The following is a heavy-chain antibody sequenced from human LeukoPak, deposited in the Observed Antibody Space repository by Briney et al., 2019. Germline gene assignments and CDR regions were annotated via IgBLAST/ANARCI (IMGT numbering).Heavy chain of an antibody. Sequence: KPSETLSLTCAVYGGSFSGYYWSWIRQPPGKGLEWIGKINHSGSTNCSPSLKSRLTISVDTSKNQSSLKLSSVTAADTAVYYCASNGFWVPDAFDIWGQGTMVTVSS. J-gene: IGHJ3*02. CDR2: INHSGST. D-gene: IGHD3-3*01. CDR3: ASNGFWVPDAFDI. CDR1: GGSFSGYY. V-gene: IGHV4-34*01.